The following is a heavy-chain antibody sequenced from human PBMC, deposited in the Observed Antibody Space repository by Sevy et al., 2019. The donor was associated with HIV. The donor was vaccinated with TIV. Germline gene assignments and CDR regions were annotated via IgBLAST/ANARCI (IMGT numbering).Heavy chain of an antibody. Sequence: GGSLRLSCAAFGFTFSTHAMRWVRQAPGKGLEWVAVIWTEGDDESYADSVRGRFTISRENSKNTLYLQMNSLRSEDTAVYYCATEYSNGFDYWGQGTRVTVSS. CDR2: IWTEGDDE. D-gene: IGHD4-4*01. J-gene: IGHJ4*02. CDR1: GFTFSTHA. V-gene: IGHV3-33*01. CDR3: ATEYSNGFDY.